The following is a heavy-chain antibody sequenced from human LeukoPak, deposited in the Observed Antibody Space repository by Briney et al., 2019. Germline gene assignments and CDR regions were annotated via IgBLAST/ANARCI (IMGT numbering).Heavy chain of an antibody. CDR1: GGSISSYY. Sequence: PSETLSLTCTVSGGSISSYYWSWIRQPPGKGLEWIGYIYYSGSTNYNPSLKSRVTISVDTSKNQFSLKLSSVTAADTAVYYCARGIPAFDYWGQGTLVTVSS. V-gene: IGHV4-59*01. J-gene: IGHJ4*02. CDR2: IYYSGST. D-gene: IGHD1-14*01. CDR3: ARGIPAFDY.